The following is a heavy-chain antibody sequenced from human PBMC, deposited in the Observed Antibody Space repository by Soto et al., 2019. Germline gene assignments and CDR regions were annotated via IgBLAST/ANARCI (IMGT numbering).Heavy chain of an antibody. CDR2: IYSGGST. Sequence: GGSLRLSCAASGFTVSSNYMSWVRQAPGKGLEWVSVIYSGGSTYYADSVKGRFTISRDNSKNTLYLQMNSLRAEDTAVYYCASGLDKKGYDGSSGYYSLYYGMDVWGQGTTVTVSS. D-gene: IGHD3-22*01. J-gene: IGHJ6*02. V-gene: IGHV3-53*01. CDR3: ASGLDKKGYDGSSGYYSLYYGMDV. CDR1: GFTVSSNY.